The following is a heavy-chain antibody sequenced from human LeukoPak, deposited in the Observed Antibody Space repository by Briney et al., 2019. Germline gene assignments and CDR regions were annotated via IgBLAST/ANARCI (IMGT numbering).Heavy chain of an antibody. V-gene: IGHV3-7*04. CDR3: ARGPPSKGVVPPGYYYMDV. J-gene: IGHJ6*03. D-gene: IGHD3-3*01. CDR1: GFTFSSYW. Sequence: PGGSLRLSCAASGFTFSSYWMSWVRQAPGKGLEWVANIKQDGSEKYYVDSVKGRFTISRDNAKNSLYLQMNSLRAEDTAVYYCARGPPSKGVVPPGYYYMDVWGKGTTVTVSS. CDR2: IKQDGSEK.